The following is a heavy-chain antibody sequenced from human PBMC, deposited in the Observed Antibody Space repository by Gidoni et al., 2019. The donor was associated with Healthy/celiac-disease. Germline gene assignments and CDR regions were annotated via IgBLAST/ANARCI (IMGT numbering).Heavy chain of an antibody. J-gene: IGHJ2*01. CDR2: INAGNGNT. Sequence: QVQLVQSGAEGKKPGASVTVSCKASGYTFTSYAMHWVRQAPGQRLEWMGWINAGNGNTKYSQKFQGRVTITRDTSASTAYMELSGLRSEDTAVYYCARRRTGGWYFDLWGRGTLVTVSS. V-gene: IGHV1-3*01. CDR1: GYTFTSYA. CDR3: ARRRTGGWYFDL. D-gene: IGHD3-10*01.